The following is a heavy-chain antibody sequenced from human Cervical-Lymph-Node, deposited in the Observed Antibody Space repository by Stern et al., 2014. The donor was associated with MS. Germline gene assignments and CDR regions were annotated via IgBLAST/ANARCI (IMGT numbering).Heavy chain of an antibody. Sequence: VQLEESGGGVVQPGRSLRLSCAASGFSFSSYTMHWVRPPGKGLEWVAAISFDGRNKYYADSVRGRFTISRDTSNNTLFLQMSTLRTEDTAVFYCASPPPFDFWGQGTLVAVSS. CDR2: ISFDGRNK. J-gene: IGHJ4*02. V-gene: IGHV3-30*14. CDR3: ASPPPFDF. CDR1: GFSFSSYT.